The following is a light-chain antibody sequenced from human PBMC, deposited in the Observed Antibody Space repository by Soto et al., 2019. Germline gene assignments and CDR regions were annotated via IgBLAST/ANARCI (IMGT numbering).Light chain of an antibody. CDR1: SSNIGASYE. Sequence: QSVLTQPPSVSGAPGQRVTISCTGSSSNIGASYEVHWYQQLPGRAPKLLIYGNNNRASGVPDRFSGSKSGTSGSLAITGLQAEDEADYYCQSYDSSLSGYVFGTGTKVTVL. V-gene: IGLV1-40*01. CDR2: GNN. CDR3: QSYDSSLSGYV. J-gene: IGLJ1*01.